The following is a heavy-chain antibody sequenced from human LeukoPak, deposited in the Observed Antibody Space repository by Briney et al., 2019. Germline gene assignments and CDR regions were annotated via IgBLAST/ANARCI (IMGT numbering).Heavy chain of an antibody. CDR3: AKSAGPVDY. V-gene: IGHV3-30*18. D-gene: IGHD6-13*01. CDR1: GFTFSSYG. Sequence: GGSLRLSCAASGFTFSSYGMHWVRQAPRKGLEWVAVISYDGSNKYYADSVKGRFTISRDNSKNTLYLQMNSLSAEDTAVYYCAKSAGPVDYWGQGTLVTVSS. CDR2: ISYDGSNK. J-gene: IGHJ4*02.